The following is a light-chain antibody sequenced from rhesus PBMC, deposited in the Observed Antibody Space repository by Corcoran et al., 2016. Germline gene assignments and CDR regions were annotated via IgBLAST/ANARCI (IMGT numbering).Light chain of an antibody. V-gene: IGKV1-74*01. CDR3: QHGYGTPFT. J-gene: IGKJ3*01. CDR1: ENVNNY. CDR2: KAA. Sequence: DIQMTQSPSSLSASVGDRVTITCRASENVNNYLNWYQQKPGKAPKLLIYKAATLQSGVPSRLSGSGSGTDYTFTISRLQPEDVSTYYCQHGYGTPFTFGPGTKLDIK.